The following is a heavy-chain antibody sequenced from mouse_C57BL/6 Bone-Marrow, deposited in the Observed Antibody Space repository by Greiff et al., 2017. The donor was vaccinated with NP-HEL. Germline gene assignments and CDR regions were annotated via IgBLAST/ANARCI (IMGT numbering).Heavy chain of an antibody. D-gene: IGHD2-13*01. V-gene: IGHV1-52*01. CDR2: IYPSDGET. CDR3: ARVLRGESPMDY. J-gene: IGHJ4*01. CDR1: GYTFTSYG. Sequence: QVQLQQPGAELVRPGSSVKLSCKASGYTFTSYGMRWVKQRPIQGLEWIGNIYPSDGETHYNQKFKDKATLTVDKSSSTAYMQLSSLTSEDSAVYYCARVLRGESPMDYWGQGTSLTVSS.